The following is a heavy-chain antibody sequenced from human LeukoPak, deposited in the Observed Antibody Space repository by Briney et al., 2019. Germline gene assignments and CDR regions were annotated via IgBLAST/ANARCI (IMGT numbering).Heavy chain of an antibody. Sequence: GESLRLSCAASGFTFSGSAMHWVRQASGKGLEWVGRIRSKANSYATAYAASVKGRFTISRDDSKNTAYLQMNSLKTEDTAVYYCTRLDVYYYDADVDVWGKGTTVTVSS. CDR1: GFTFSGSA. CDR2: IRSKANSYAT. D-gene: IGHD3-22*01. V-gene: IGHV3-73*01. J-gene: IGHJ6*04. CDR3: TRLDVYYYDADVDV.